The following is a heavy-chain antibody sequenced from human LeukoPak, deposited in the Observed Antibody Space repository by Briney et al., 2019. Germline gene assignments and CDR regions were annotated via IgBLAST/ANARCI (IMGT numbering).Heavy chain of an antibody. CDR2: MNGDGSRI. V-gene: IGHV3-74*01. Sequence: GGSLRLSCAASGFSFAEWWMQWVRQAPGEGLVWLSHMNGDGSRISYADSAKGRFTISRDNAKKMLYLQMNSLRDEDTAVYYCARENYFGLDVWGQGTTVTVSS. CDR1: GFSFAEWW. CDR3: ARENYFGLDV. J-gene: IGHJ6*02.